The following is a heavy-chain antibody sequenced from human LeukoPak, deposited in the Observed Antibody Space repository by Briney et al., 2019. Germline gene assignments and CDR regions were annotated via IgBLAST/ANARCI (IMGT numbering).Heavy chain of an antibody. CDR3: ARDVGLGAFDI. CDR2: MNPNSGNT. CDR1: GYTFSSYD. V-gene: IGHV1-8*03. Sequence: ASVKVSCKASGYTFSSYDINWVRQATGQGLEWMGWMNPNSGNTGYAQKFQGRVTITRNTSITTAYMELSSLRSEDTAVYYCARDVGLGAFDIWGQGTMVTVSS. J-gene: IGHJ3*02. D-gene: IGHD3-10*01.